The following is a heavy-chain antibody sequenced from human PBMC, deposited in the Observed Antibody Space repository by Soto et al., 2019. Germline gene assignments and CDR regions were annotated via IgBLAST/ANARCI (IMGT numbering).Heavy chain of an antibody. V-gene: IGHV6-1*01. D-gene: IGHD2-15*01. CDR2: TYYKSKWFY. CDR3: ASGDHWLLH. Sequence: SQTLSLTCDISGDSVSSDSTAWNWIRQSPSRGLEWLGRTYYKSKWFYNYAVSVRSRIAIKSDTSKNQFSLQLNSVTPEDTAVYFCASGDHWLLHWGQGTLFTVLS. J-gene: IGHJ4*02. CDR1: GDSVSSDSTA.